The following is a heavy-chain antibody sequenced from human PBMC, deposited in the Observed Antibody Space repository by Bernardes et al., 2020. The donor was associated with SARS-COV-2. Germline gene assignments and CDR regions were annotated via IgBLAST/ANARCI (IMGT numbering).Heavy chain of an antibody. Sequence: GGSLRLSCAASGFTFSDYYMSWIRQAPGKGLEWVSYISSSSSYTNYADSVKGRFTISRDNAKNSLYLQMNSLRAEDTAVYYCARGSGDYELYYFDYWGQGTLVTVSS. CDR2: ISSSSSYT. V-gene: IGHV3-11*05. D-gene: IGHD4-17*01. J-gene: IGHJ4*02. CDR1: GFTFSDYY. CDR3: ARGSGDYELYYFDY.